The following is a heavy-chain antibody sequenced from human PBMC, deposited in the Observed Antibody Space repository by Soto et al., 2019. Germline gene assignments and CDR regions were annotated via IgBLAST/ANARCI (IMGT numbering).Heavy chain of an antibody. CDR2: ISSRSSYI. J-gene: IGHJ4*02. CDR1: GFTFSSYS. Sequence: GGSLRLSCAASGFTFSSYSMNWVRQAPGKGLEWVSSISSRSSYIYYADSVKGRFTISRDNAKNSLYLQMNSLRAEDTAVYYCARDPSYYNADFDYWGQGTLVTVSS. V-gene: IGHV3-21*01. D-gene: IGHD3-10*01. CDR3: ARDPSYYNADFDY.